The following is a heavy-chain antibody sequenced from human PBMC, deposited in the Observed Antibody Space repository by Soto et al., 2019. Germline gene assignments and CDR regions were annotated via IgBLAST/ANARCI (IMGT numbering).Heavy chain of an antibody. J-gene: IGHJ3*02. CDR1: GYTFTSYA. D-gene: IGHD3-3*01. Sequence: ASVKVSCKASGYTFTSYAMHWVRQAPGQRLEWMGWINAGNGNTKYSQKFQGRVTITRDTSASTAYMELSSLRSEDTAVYYCASDSDFWRGYYKTHALDICGQGTMVTVSS. V-gene: IGHV1-3*01. CDR3: ASDSDFWRGYYKTHALDI. CDR2: INAGNGNT.